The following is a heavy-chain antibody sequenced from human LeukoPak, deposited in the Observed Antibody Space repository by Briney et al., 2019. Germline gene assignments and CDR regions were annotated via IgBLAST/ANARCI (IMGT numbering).Heavy chain of an antibody. J-gene: IGHJ4*02. D-gene: IGHD1-7*01. Sequence: ASVKVSCKASGYTFTGYYMHWVRQAPGQGLEWMGWINPNSGGTNYAQKFQGRVTMTRDTSISTAYMELSRLGSDDTAVYYCARPSTSNWNYDEWYFDYWGQGTLVTVSS. CDR3: ARPSTSNWNYDEWYFDY. V-gene: IGHV1-2*02. CDR1: GYTFTGYY. CDR2: INPNSGGT.